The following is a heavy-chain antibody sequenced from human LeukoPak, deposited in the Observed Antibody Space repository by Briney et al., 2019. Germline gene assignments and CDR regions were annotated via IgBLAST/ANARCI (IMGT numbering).Heavy chain of an antibody. J-gene: IGHJ4*02. Sequence: SETLSLTCAVYGGSFSGYYWSWIRQPPGKGLEWIGEINHSGSTNYNPSLKSRVTISVDTSKNQFSLKLSSVTAADTAVYYCARDGYYYGSGIDYWGQGTLVTVSA. CDR1: GGSFSGYY. V-gene: IGHV4-34*01. CDR2: INHSGST. D-gene: IGHD3-10*01. CDR3: ARDGYYYGSGIDY.